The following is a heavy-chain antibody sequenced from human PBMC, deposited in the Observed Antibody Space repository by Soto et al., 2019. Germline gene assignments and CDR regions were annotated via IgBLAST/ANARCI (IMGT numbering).Heavy chain of an antibody. CDR2: IYWDDDK. CDR1: GFSRSTSGVG. Sequence: QITLKESGPPLVKPTQTLTLTCTFSGFSRSTSGVGVGWIRQPPGKALEWLALIYWDDDKRYSPSLKSRLTITKDPSKNQVVLTMTNMDPVDTATYYCAHLYDSSGYCAYWGQGTLVTVSS. CDR3: AHLYDSSGYCAY. J-gene: IGHJ4*02. V-gene: IGHV2-5*02. D-gene: IGHD3-22*01.